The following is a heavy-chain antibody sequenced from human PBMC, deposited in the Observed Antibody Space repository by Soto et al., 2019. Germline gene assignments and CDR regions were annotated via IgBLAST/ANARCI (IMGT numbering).Heavy chain of an antibody. V-gene: IGHV3-48*01. CDR1: GFTFSSYS. J-gene: IGHJ4*02. D-gene: IGHD3-16*02. CDR2: ISSSSSTI. CDR3: ARDLFPPYYDYIWGSYRMGGRFDY. Sequence: EVQLVESGGGLVQPGGSLRLSCAASGFTFSSYSMNWVRQAPGKGLEWVSYISSSSSTIYYADSVRGRFTISRDNAKNSLYRQMTSLRAEDTAVYYCARDLFPPYYDYIWGSYRMGGRFDYWGQGTLVTVSS.